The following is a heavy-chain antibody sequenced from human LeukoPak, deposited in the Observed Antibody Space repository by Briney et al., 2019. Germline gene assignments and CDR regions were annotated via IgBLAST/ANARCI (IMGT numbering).Heavy chain of an antibody. CDR1: GFTFSNNW. CDR3: AREPGQGYYYDSSGYDWFDP. D-gene: IGHD3-22*01. Sequence: GGSLRLSCAASGFTFSNNWMNWVRQAPGEGLEWVGNINPGGTEKYYVDSVTGRFTISRDNAKNSLYLQMNSLRAEDTAVYYCAREPGQGYYYDSSGYDWFDPWGQGTLVTVSS. V-gene: IGHV3-7*01. CDR2: INPGGTEK. J-gene: IGHJ5*02.